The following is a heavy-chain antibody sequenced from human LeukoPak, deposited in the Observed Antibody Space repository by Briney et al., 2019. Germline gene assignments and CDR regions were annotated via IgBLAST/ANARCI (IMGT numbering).Heavy chain of an antibody. CDR2: IRYDGSDK. CDR3: AKGPGFYFDY. J-gene: IGHJ4*02. Sequence: GGSLRLSCVASGFTFSSYGMHWVRQAPGKGLEWVAFIRYDGSDKYYADSVKGRFTISRDNSKNTLYLQMNSLGAEDTAVYYCAKGPGFYFDYWGQGTLVTVSS. V-gene: IGHV3-30*02. CDR1: GFTFSSYG.